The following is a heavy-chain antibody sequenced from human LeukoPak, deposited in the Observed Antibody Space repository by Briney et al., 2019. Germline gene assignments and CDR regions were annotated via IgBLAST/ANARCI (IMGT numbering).Heavy chain of an antibody. Sequence: PGGSLRLSCAASGFTFSSYAMSWVRQAPGKGLEWVSAISGSGGSTYYADSVKGRFTISRDNSKNTLYLQMNSLRAEDTAVYYCAKDRYCSGGSCYPNWFDPWGQGTLVTVS. J-gene: IGHJ5*02. CDR3: AKDRYCSGGSCYPNWFDP. V-gene: IGHV3-23*01. CDR1: GFTFSSYA. D-gene: IGHD2-15*01. CDR2: ISGSGGST.